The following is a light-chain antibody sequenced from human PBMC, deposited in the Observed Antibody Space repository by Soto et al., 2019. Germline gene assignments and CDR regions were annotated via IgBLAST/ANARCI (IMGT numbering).Light chain of an antibody. CDR3: QQLFDSPIT. V-gene: IGKV1-9*01. CDR2: AAS. J-gene: IGKJ5*01. Sequence: DIQLPKSPSFLSPSTGDSVTITCRASQVISTSLAWYQVKPGKAPKLLIYAASTLESGVPSRFSATVSGTEFSLTITSLQPEDFATYYCQQLFDSPITFGQGTRLEIK. CDR1: QVISTS.